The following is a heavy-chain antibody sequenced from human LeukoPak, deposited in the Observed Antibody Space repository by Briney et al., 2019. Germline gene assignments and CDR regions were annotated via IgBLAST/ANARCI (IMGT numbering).Heavy chain of an antibody. CDR3: AGGESTIFGVVTESYYYYGMDV. Sequence: PSETLSLTCTVSGGSISSSSYYWGWIRQPPGKGLEWIGSIYYSGSTYYNPSLKSRVTISVDTSKNQFSLKLSSVTAADTAVYYCAGGESTIFGVVTESYYYYGMDVWGQGTTVTVSS. J-gene: IGHJ6*02. V-gene: IGHV4-39*07. CDR1: GGSISSSSYY. D-gene: IGHD3-3*01. CDR2: IYYSGST.